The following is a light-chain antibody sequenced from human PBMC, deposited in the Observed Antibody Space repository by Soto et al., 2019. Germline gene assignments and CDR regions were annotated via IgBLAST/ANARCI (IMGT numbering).Light chain of an antibody. V-gene: IGLV3-27*01. CDR1: VLAKKY. Sequence: SYELTQPSSVSVSPGQTARIPCSGDVLAKKYARWFQQKPGQAPVLLIYKDAERPSGIPERFSGSSSETTVTLTISGAQVEDEADYFCYSAADNNLVFGGGTKVTVL. CDR3: YSAADNNLV. J-gene: IGLJ2*01. CDR2: KDA.